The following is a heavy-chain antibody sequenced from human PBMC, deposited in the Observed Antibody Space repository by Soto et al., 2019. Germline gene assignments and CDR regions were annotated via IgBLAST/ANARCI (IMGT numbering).Heavy chain of an antibody. Sequence: SQPMSLTCTVSGGSISSYYSSWFRQPPGKGLEWIGYIYYSGSTNYNPSLKSRVTISVDTSKNQFSLKLSSVTAADTAVYYCVRDEADSSGTYDAFDIWGQGTMVTVSS. CDR2: IYYSGST. J-gene: IGHJ3*02. D-gene: IGHD3-22*01. CDR1: GGSISSYY. V-gene: IGHV4-59*01. CDR3: VRDEADSSGTYDAFDI.